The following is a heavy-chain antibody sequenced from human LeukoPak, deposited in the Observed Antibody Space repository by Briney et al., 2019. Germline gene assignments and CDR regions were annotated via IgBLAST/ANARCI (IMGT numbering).Heavy chain of an antibody. CDR1: GFIFGSNW. CDR2: IKHDGSEK. J-gene: IGHJ4*02. V-gene: IGHV3-7*01. D-gene: IGHD4-23*01. CDR3: ACRLRWPNFDY. Sequence: GGSLRHSCAASGFIFGSNWMSWVRQAPGKGLEWVANIKHDGSEKYYVDSVKGRFTISRDNAKNSLFLQMNSLRAEDTGVYYCACRLRWPNFDYWGQGTLVTVSS.